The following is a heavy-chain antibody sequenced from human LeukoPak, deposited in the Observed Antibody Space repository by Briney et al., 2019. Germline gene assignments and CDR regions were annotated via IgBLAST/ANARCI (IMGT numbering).Heavy chain of an antibody. CDR3: ARLLGRVADGYYYYYGMDV. CDR1: GGSVSSGSYY. CDR2: IYYSGST. D-gene: IGHD6-13*01. V-gene: IGHV4-61*01. Sequence: SETLSLTCTVSGGSVSSGSYYWSWIRQPPGTGLEWIGYIYYSGSTNYNPSLKSRVTISVDTSKNQFSLKLSSVTAADTAVYYCARLLGRVADGYYYYYGMDVWGKGTRSPSPQ. J-gene: IGHJ6*04.